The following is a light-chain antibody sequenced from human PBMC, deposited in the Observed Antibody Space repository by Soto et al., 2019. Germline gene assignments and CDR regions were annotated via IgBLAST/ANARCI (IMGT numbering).Light chain of an antibody. CDR2: GNS. Sequence: VLTQPPSVSGAPGQRVTISCTGSSSNIGAGYDVPWYQQLPGTAPKLLIYGNSNRPSGVPDRFSGSKSGTSASLAITGLQAEDEADYSCQSYDSSLSVIFGGGTKLTVL. J-gene: IGLJ2*01. V-gene: IGLV1-40*01. CDR3: QSYDSSLSVI. CDR1: SSNIGAGYD.